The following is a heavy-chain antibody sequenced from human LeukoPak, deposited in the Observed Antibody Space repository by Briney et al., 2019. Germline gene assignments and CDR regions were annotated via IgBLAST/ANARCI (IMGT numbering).Heavy chain of an antibody. CDR1: GGSISSYY. Sequence: PSETLSLTCTVSGGSISSYYWSWIRQPPGKGLGWIGYIYNSESTNYNPSLKSRVTISGDTSRNQVSLKLRSVTAADTAVYYCAKIRERTGTTFDSWGQGTLVTVSS. D-gene: IGHD1-1*01. CDR2: IYNSEST. J-gene: IGHJ4*02. CDR3: AKIRERTGTTFDS. V-gene: IGHV4-59*08.